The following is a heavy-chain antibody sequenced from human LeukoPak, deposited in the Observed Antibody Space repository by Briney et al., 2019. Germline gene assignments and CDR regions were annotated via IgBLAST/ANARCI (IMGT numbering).Heavy chain of an antibody. CDR1: GGSISSYF. CDR2: IYHSGTP. V-gene: IGHV4-59*01. Sequence: SETLSLTCTVSGGSISSYFWSWIRQPPGKGREWIGYIYHSGTPNFNPSLKSRVTMSQDTSKNQFSLRLRSVTAADTAVYFCARESRGRFDYWGQGALVTVSS. J-gene: IGHJ4*02. CDR3: ARESRGRFDY.